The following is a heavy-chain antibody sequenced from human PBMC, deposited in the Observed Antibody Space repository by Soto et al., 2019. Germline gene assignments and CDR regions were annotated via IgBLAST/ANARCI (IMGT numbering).Heavy chain of an antibody. CDR2: IGFAGNNK. CDR3: ARDFKIYSSGNILGY. D-gene: IGHD6-19*01. V-gene: IGHV3-33*01. CDR1: GFPFDSYG. Sequence: GGSLRLSCVASGFPFDSYGIHWVRRAPGKGLEWVATIGFAGNNKYYADSVKGRFTISRDNSKNTLYLHINSLKVDDTAMYYCARDFKIYSSGNILGYCGQGTLVPVSS. J-gene: IGHJ1*01.